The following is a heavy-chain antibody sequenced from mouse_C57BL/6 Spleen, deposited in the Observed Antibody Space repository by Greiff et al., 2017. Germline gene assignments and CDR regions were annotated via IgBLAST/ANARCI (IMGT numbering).Heavy chain of an antibody. CDR2: INPNNGGT. J-gene: IGHJ1*03. Sequence: VQLKESGPELVKPGASVKMSCKASGYTFTDYNMHWVKQSHGKSLEWIGYINPNNGGTSYNQKFKGKATLTVNKSSSTAYMELRSLTSEDSAVYYCARWDQDSNYDWYFDVWGTGTTVTVSS. CDR1: GYTFTDYN. CDR3: ARWDQDSNYDWYFDV. V-gene: IGHV1-22*01. D-gene: IGHD2-5*01.